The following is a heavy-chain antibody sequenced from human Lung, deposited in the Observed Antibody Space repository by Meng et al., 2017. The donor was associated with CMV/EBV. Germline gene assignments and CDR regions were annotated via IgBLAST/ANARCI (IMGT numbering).Heavy chain of an antibody. CDR1: GFTFDDYA. D-gene: IGHD3-10*01. J-gene: IGHJ4*02. CDR2: ISWDGGST. V-gene: IGHV3-43D*03. Sequence: EVQLVESGGVVVQPGGSLSRSCAASGFTFDDYAMHWVRQAPGKGLEWVSLISWDGGSTYYADSVKGRFTISRDNSKNSLYLQMNSLRAEDTALYYCAKDSEGYYYGSGSSYFDYWGQGPLVTVSS. CDR3: AKDSEGYYYGSGSSYFDY.